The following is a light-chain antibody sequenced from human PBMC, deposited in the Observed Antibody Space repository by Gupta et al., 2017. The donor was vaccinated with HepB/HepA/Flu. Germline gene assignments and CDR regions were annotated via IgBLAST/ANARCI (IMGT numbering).Light chain of an antibody. J-gene: IGKJ1*01. CDR1: QSFNYW. V-gene: IGKV1-5*03. CDR2: KAS. Sequence: DIQMTQSPSTLSASLGDTVTITCRASQSFNYWLAWYQQKPGEAPKLLIHKASTLESGVPSRFSGSGSGTEFTLTISSLQPDDFATYYCQQYKTFFRTFGQGTKVEIK. CDR3: QQYKTFFRT.